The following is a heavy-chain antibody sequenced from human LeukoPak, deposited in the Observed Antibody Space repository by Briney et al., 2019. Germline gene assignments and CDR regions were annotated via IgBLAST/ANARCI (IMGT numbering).Heavy chain of an antibody. V-gene: IGHV3-23*01. CDR3: AKVGPSGSSYYDFWSANY. J-gene: IGHJ4*02. D-gene: IGHD3-3*01. CDR1: GFTFSSYA. CDR2: ISGSGGST. Sequence: GGSLRLSCAASGFTFSSYAMSWVRQAPGKGLEWVSSISGSGGSTYYADSVKGRFTISRDSSKNTLYLQMNSLRAEDTAVYYCAKVGPSGSSYYDFWSANYWGQGTPVTVSS.